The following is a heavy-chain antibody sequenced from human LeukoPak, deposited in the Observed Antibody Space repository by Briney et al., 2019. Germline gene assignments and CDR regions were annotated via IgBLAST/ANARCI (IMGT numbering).Heavy chain of an antibody. D-gene: IGHD5-18*01. CDR3: ARVPLDSYGFFYFDY. J-gene: IGHJ4*02. V-gene: IGHV4-31*03. Sequence: SQTLSLTCTVSGGSISSGGYYWSWIRQHPGKGLEWIGYIYYSGSTYYNPSLKSRVTISVDTSKNQFSLKLSSVTAADTAVYYCARVPLDSYGFFYFDYWSQGTLVTVSS. CDR2: IYYSGST. CDR1: GGSISSGGYY.